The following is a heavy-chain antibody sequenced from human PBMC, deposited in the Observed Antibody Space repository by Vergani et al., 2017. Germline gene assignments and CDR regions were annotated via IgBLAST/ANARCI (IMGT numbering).Heavy chain of an antibody. CDR3: ARATIAARRSVGYWYFDL. CDR1: GYTFTSYY. Sequence: QVQLVQSGAEVKKPGASVKVSCKASGYTFTSYYMHWVRQAPGQGLEWMGIINPSGGSTSYAQKFQGRVTMTRDTSTSTVYMELSSLRSEDTAVYYCARATIAARRSVGYWYFDLWGRGTLVTVSS. D-gene: IGHD6-6*01. J-gene: IGHJ2*01. CDR2: INPSGGST. V-gene: IGHV1-46*01.